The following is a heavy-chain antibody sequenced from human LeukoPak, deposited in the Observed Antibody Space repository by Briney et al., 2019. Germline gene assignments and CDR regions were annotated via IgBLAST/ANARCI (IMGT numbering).Heavy chain of an antibody. V-gene: IGHV3-30*02. CDR2: IRYDGSDK. D-gene: IGHD6-13*01. J-gene: IGHJ4*02. CDR1: GFTFSSYG. Sequence: GGSLRLSCAASGFTFSSYGMHWVRQAPGKGLEWVAFIRYDGSDKYYADSVKGRFTVSRDNSKNTLYLQMNSLRVEDTAVYYCAKGSYTAAAGAFDFWGQGTLVTVSS. CDR3: AKGSYTAAAGAFDF.